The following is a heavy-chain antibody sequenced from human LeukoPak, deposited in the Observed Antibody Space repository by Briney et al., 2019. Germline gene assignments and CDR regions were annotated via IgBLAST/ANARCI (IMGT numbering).Heavy chain of an antibody. V-gene: IGHV3-21*01. D-gene: IGHD3-10*01. CDR2: ISSSSSYI. Sequence: GGSLRLSCAASGFTFSSYSMNWVRQAPGTGLEWVSSISSSSSYIYYADSVKGRFTISRDNAKNSLYLQMNSLRAEDTAVYYRAREGSAPHYYYGMDVWGQGTTVSVSS. CDR3: AREGSAPHYYYGMDV. J-gene: IGHJ6*02. CDR1: GFTFSSYS.